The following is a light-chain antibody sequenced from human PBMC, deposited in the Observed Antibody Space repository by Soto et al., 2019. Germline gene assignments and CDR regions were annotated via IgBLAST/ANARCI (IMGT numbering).Light chain of an antibody. CDR1: QGIRSD. Sequence: DIEMTQSPSSLSSSVGDRVTITCRASQGIRSDLGWYQQKPGKAPKLLIYAASSLQIGVPSRFSGSGSGTEFTLTISSLQPEDFATYYCLQHNSYPYTFGQGTKLEIK. CDR3: LQHNSYPYT. J-gene: IGKJ2*01. CDR2: AAS. V-gene: IGKV1-17*01.